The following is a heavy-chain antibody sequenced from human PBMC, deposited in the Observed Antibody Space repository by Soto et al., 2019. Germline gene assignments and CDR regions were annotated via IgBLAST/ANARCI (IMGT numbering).Heavy chain of an antibody. Sequence: LSLTCTVSGGSISNYYWSWIRQPAGKGLEWIGRIYTSGSTNYNSSLKSRVTMSVDTSKNQFSLKLNSVTAADTAVYYCAREASGSRPFDYWGQGTLVTVSS. D-gene: IGHD1-26*01. CDR3: AREASGSRPFDY. CDR1: GGSISNYY. V-gene: IGHV4-4*07. J-gene: IGHJ4*02. CDR2: IYTSGST.